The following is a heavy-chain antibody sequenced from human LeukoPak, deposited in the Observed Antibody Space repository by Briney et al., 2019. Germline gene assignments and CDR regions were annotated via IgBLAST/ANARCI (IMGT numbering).Heavy chain of an antibody. Sequence: ASVKVSCKASGYTFTGYYMHWVRQAPGQGLEWMGWINPNSGGTNYAQKFQGRVTMTRDTSISTAYMELSRLRSDDTAVYYCARPDYYDSSGYPTGGAFDIWGQGTMVTVSS. J-gene: IGHJ3*02. CDR3: ARPDYYDSSGYPTGGAFDI. CDR1: GYTFTGYY. V-gene: IGHV1-2*02. D-gene: IGHD3-22*01. CDR2: INPNSGGT.